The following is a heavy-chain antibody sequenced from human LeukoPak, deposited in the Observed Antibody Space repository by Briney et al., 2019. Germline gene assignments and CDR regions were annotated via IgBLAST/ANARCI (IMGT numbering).Heavy chain of an antibody. Sequence: GGSLRLSCAASGFTFSSYGMHWVRQAPGKGLEWVAFIRYDGSNKYYADSVKGRFTISRDNSKSTLYLQMNSLRAEDTAVYYCAKGPGMATVKRYLDYWGQGTLVTVSS. J-gene: IGHJ4*02. CDR1: GFTFSSYG. CDR2: IRYDGSNK. CDR3: AKGPGMATVKRYLDY. V-gene: IGHV3-30*02. D-gene: IGHD5-24*01.